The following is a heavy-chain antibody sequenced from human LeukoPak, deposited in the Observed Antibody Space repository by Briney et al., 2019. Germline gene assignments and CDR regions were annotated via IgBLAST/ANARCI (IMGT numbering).Heavy chain of an antibody. V-gene: IGHV4-34*01. CDR3: ARLSGYHFDY. Sequence: KPSETLSLTCGVYSGSLSDKYWSWIRQPPGKGLEWIGEINPSGRTNYNPSLKGRVTMSIDTSKNQFSLKLSSVTAADTAVYYCARLSGYHFDYWGQGALVTVSS. D-gene: IGHD5-12*01. CDR1: SGSLSDKY. CDR2: INPSGRT. J-gene: IGHJ4*02.